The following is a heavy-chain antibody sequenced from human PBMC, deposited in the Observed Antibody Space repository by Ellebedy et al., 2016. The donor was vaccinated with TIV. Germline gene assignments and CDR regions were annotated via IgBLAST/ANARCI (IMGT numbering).Heavy chain of an antibody. D-gene: IGHD6-19*01. Sequence: SETLSLTXTVSGGSISNNNYYWDWIRQPPGKGLEWIGSFYYSGSTYYNPSLESRVTIFADTSKNHFSLNLSSVTAADTAVYYCARHAHQWLNAPNYGMDVWGQGTTVTVSS. CDR2: FYYSGST. CDR3: ARHAHQWLNAPNYGMDV. J-gene: IGHJ6*02. CDR1: GGSISNNNYY. V-gene: IGHV4-39*01.